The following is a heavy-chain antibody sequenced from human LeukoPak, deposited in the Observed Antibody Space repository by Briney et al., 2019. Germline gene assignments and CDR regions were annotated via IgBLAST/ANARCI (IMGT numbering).Heavy chain of an antibody. CDR2: IRPSGENT. CDR3: ARVAGWHWFDP. CDR1: GFTFGDYA. Sequence: GGSLRLSCTASGFTFGDYAMSWFRPAPGRGLEWVSSIRPSGENTYYGDSVKGRFTISRDNSKNTVYLQMNNMRVDDTAVYYCARVAGWHWFDPWGQGTLVTVSS. V-gene: IGHV3-23*01. D-gene: IGHD6-19*01. J-gene: IGHJ5*02.